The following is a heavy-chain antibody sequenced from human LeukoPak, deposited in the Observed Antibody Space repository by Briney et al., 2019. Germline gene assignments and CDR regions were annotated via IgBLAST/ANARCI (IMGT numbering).Heavy chain of an antibody. CDR3: ALTTMVSRYVDV. CDR1: GHTFNNYW. D-gene: IGHD5-18*01. J-gene: IGHJ6*03. CDR2: IYPIDSET. Sequence: HGVSLKISCKGSGHTFNNYWIAWVRQMPGKGLEWMGIIYPIDSETRYSPSFQGQVTFSADRSINTAYLQWNSLKASDPAMYYCALTTMVSRYVDVWGKGTTVTVSS. V-gene: IGHV5-51*01.